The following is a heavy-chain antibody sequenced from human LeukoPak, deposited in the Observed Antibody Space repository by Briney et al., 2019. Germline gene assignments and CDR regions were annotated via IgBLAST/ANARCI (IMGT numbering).Heavy chain of an antibody. V-gene: IGHV1-3*01. J-gene: IGHJ5*02. CDR3: ARALWFGELLTQDNWFDP. CDR2: INAGNGNT. CDR1: GYTFTSYA. Sequence: ASVKVSCKASGYTFTSYAMHWVRQAPGQRLEWMGWINAGNGNTKYSQKFQGRVTITRDTSASTAYMELSSLRSEDTAVYYCARALWFGELLTQDNWFDPWDQGTLVTVSS. D-gene: IGHD3-10*01.